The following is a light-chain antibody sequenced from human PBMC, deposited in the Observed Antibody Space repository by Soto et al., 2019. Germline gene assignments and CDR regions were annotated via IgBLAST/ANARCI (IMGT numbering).Light chain of an antibody. Sequence: VLTQSPLSVSVTVGQPASISCRTSRSLVFRDGNTYLHWFQQRPGQSPRRLIENVSNRDSGVPDRFTGSGSGTDFTLESSRVDAEDVGMYYCMHSIDWPWTFGQGTKVEIK. J-gene: IGKJ1*01. CDR1: RSLVFRDGNTY. CDR2: NVS. V-gene: IGKV2-30*01. CDR3: MHSIDWPWT.